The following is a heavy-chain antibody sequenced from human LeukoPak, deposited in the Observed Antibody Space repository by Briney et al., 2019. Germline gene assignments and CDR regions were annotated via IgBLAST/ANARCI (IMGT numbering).Heavy chain of an antibody. CDR1: GFIFSTYW. D-gene: IGHD2-21*02. Sequence: GGSLRLSCAASGFIFSTYWMSWVRQAPGKGLEWVANIRQDGNKIYYVDSVKGRFTISRDNAKNSLYLQMHNLRAEDTAVYYCAWDGATDGDAFDIWGQGTMVTVSS. J-gene: IGHJ3*02. V-gene: IGHV3-7*01. CDR2: IRQDGNKI. CDR3: AWDGATDGDAFDI.